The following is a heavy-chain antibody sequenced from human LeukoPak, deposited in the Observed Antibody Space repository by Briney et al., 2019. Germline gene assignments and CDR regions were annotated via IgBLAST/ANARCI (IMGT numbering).Heavy chain of an antibody. CDR2: IYYSGST. D-gene: IGHD3-9*01. V-gene: IGHV4-59*01. J-gene: IGHJ6*03. Sequence: SETLSLTCTVSGGSISSYYWSWIRQPPGKGLEWIGYIYYSGSTNYNPSLKSRVTISVDTSKNQFSLKLSSATAADTAVYYCARVRYYDILTGYYYYYMDVWGKGTTVTISS. CDR1: GGSISSYY. CDR3: ARVRYYDILTGYYYYYMDV.